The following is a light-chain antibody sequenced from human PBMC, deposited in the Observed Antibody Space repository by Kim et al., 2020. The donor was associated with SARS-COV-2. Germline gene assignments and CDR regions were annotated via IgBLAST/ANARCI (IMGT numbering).Light chain of an antibody. CDR3: HQYHAYPHT. Sequence: IQMTQSPSSLSASVGGRVTITCRTSQDIGYYLGWCQQKPGKAPKSLIYGASTLQSGVPSRFTGSGSGTDFTLTITSLQPEDFATNYSHQYHAYPHTFGQGTKLVI. V-gene: IGKV1-16*01. CDR1: QDIGYY. CDR2: GAS. J-gene: IGKJ2*01.